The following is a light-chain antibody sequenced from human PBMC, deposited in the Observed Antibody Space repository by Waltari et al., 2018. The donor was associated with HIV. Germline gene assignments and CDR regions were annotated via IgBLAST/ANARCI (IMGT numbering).Light chain of an antibody. CDR2: EVN. CDR3: SSFTYSTSLV. Sequence: QSALTQPASVSGSPGQSITISCPGTSSDVGGYNYISWYQHHPGTAPKLLIYEVNNRPSGVSDRFSGSKSGNTASLTISGLQAEDDADYYCSSFTYSTSLVFGGGTKVTVL. V-gene: IGLV2-14*01. J-gene: IGLJ2*01. CDR1: SSDVGGYNY.